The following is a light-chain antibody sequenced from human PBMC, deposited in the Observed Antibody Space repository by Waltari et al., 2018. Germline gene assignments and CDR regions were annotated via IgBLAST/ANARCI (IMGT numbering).Light chain of an antibody. Sequence: SYELTQPPSVSVSPGQTARITCSGDALPKQYAYWYQQKSDQAPVVVIYEDSKRPSGIPERFSGSTSGTMATLTISGAQVEDEADYYCYSIDSSGNHRGVFGGGTKLSV. CDR1: ALPKQY. V-gene: IGLV3-10*01. J-gene: IGLJ3*02. CDR2: EDS. CDR3: YSIDSSGNHRGV.